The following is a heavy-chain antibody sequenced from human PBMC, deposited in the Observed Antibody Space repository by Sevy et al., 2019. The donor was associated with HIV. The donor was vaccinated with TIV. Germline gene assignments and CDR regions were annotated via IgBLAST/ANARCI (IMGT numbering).Heavy chain of an antibody. CDR2: IIPICGTA. CDR3: ARDDSREGFDY. Sequence: KISCKASGGTFSSYAISWVRQAPEQGLEWMGGIIPICGTANYAQKFQGRVTITADKSTSTAYMELSSLRSEDTAVYYCARDDSREGFDYWGQGTLVTVSS. V-gene: IGHV1-69*06. J-gene: IGHJ4*02. D-gene: IGHD3-22*01. CDR1: GGTFSSYA.